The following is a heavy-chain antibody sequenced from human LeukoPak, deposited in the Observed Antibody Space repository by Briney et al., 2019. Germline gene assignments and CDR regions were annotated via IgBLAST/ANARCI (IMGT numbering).Heavy chain of an antibody. CDR2: IYYTGST. CDR3: ARMSFYGSGTYSPLDY. CDR1: GGSITSYY. Sequence: SETLSLTCTVSGGSITSYYWSWVRQPPGKRLELIGYIYYTGSTNYNPSLRSRATISVGTPKNQFSLKLSSVTAADTAVYFCARMSFYGSGTYSPLDYWGQGTLVTVSS. V-gene: IGHV4-59*13. D-gene: IGHD3-10*01. J-gene: IGHJ4*02.